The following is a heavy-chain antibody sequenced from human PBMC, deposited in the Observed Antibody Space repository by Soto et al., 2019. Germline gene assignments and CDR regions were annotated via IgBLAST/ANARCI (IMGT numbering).Heavy chain of an antibody. V-gene: IGHV4-4*02. D-gene: IGHD6-19*01. J-gene: IGHJ6*02. Sequence: PSETLSLTCAVSGGSISSSNWWSWVRQPPGKGLEWIGEIYHSGSTNYNPSLKSRVTISVDKSKNQFSLKLRSVTAADTAVYYYAKDHLGGWDHYYYYYGMDVWGQGTTVS. CDR2: IYHSGST. CDR1: GGSISSSNW. CDR3: AKDHLGGWDHYYYYYGMDV.